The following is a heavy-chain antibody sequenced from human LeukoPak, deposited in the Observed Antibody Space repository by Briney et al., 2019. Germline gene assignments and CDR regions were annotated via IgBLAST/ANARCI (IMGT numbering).Heavy chain of an antibody. CDR2: INPNSGGT. D-gene: IGHD5-24*01. J-gene: IGHJ5*02. CDR1: AYTFTGYY. V-gene: IGHV1-2*02. CDR3: ASGLATMDWFDP. Sequence: ASVKVSCKSSAYTFTGYYMHWVRQAPGQGLEWMGWINPNSGGTNYAQKFQGRVTMTRDTSISTAYMELSRLRSDDTAVYYCASGLATMDWFDPWGQGTLVTVSS.